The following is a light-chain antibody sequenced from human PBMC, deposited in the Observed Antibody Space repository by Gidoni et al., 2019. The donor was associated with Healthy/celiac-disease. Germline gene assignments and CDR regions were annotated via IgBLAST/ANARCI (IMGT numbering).Light chain of an antibody. CDR1: QDISNY. CDR3: LQT. Sequence: DIQMTQSPSSLSASVGDRVTITCQASQDISNYLNWYQQKPGKAPKLLIYDASNLETGVPSRFSGSGSGTDFTFTISSLQPEDIATYYCLQTFGPGTKVDIK. J-gene: IGKJ3*01. CDR2: DAS. V-gene: IGKV1-33*01.